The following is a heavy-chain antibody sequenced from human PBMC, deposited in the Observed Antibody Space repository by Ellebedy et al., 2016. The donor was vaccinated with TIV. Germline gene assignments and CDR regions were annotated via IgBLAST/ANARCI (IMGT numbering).Heavy chain of an antibody. CDR2: IIPIFGTA. CDR1: GGTFSSYA. D-gene: IGHD6-6*01. V-gene: IGHV1-69*13. Sequence: SVKVSXXASGGTFSSYAISWVRQAPGQGLEWMGGIIPIFGTANYAQKFQGRVTITADESTSTAYMELRSLRSDDTAVYYCARNSGRSSSIYYYYGMDVWGQGTTVTVSS. J-gene: IGHJ6*02. CDR3: ARNSGRSSSIYYYYGMDV.